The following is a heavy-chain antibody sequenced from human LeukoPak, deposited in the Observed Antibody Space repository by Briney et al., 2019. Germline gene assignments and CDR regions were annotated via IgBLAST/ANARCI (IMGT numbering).Heavy chain of an antibody. CDR2: IYPGDSDT. CDR1: GYSFPNYW. Sequence: KAGESLKISCQGSGYSFPNYWIGWVRQMPGKGLEWMGIIYPGDSDTRYSPSFQGQVTISADKSISTAYLQWSSLKASDTAMYYCARRRIDRSSSPFDYWGQGTLVTVSS. D-gene: IGHD6-13*01. J-gene: IGHJ4*02. CDR3: ARRRIDRSSSPFDY. V-gene: IGHV5-51*01.